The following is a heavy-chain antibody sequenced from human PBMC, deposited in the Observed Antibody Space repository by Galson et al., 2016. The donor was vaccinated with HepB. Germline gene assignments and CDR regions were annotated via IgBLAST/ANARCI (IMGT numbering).Heavy chain of an antibody. J-gene: IGHJ4*02. CDR2: IRSKTYGGTT. Sequence: SLRLSCAGSGFTFGDYAMNWFRQAPGKGLEWVAFIRSKTYGGTTKYAASVKSRFTISRHDSNSIAYLQMNSLKTEDTAVYYCTRSDYSDSSGPPGYWGQGTPVTVSS. V-gene: IGHV3-49*03. CDR3: TRSDYSDSSGPPGY. CDR1: GFTFGDYA. D-gene: IGHD3-22*01.